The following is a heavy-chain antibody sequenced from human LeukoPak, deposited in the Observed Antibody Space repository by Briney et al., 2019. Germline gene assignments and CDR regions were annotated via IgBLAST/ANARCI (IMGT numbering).Heavy chain of an antibody. V-gene: IGHV1-8*03. CDR3: ARGAGYYYGSGSHDY. Sequence: ASVKVSCKASGYTFTSYDINWVRRATGQGLEWMGWMNPNSGNTGYAQKFQGRVTITRNTSISTAYMELSSLRSEDTAVYYRARGAGYYYGSGSHDYWGQGTLVTVSS. J-gene: IGHJ4*02. CDR1: GYTFTSYD. CDR2: MNPNSGNT. D-gene: IGHD3-10*01.